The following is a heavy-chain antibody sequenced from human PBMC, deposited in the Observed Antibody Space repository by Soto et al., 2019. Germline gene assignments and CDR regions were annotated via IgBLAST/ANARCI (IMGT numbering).Heavy chain of an antibody. CDR3: ASSVVVPAAPFDY. CDR1: GFTFSSYW. D-gene: IGHD2-2*01. J-gene: IGHJ4*02. Sequence: GGSLRFSCAASGFTFSSYWMSWVRQAPGKGLEWVANIKQDGSEKYYVDSVKGRFTISRDNAKNSLYLQMNSLRAEDTAVYYCASSVVVPAAPFDYWGQGTLVTVSS. V-gene: IGHV3-7*01. CDR2: IKQDGSEK.